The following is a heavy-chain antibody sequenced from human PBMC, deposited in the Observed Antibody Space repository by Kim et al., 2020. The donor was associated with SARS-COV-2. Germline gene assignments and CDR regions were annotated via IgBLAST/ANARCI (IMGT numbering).Heavy chain of an antibody. J-gene: IGHJ4*02. CDR3: ASDFRSGGIDY. D-gene: IGHD3-3*01. CDR1: GFTFSSYA. V-gene: IGHV3-23*01. CDR2: IRGSGGST. Sequence: GGSLRLSCAASGFTFSSYAMSWVRQAPGKGLEWVSAIRGSGGSTYYADSVKGRFTISRDNSKNTLYLQMNSLRAEDTAVYYCASDFRSGGIDYWGQGTLVTVSP.